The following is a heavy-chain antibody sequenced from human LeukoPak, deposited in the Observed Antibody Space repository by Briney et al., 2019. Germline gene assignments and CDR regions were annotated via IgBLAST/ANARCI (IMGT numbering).Heavy chain of an antibody. CDR1: GYTFGDYA. V-gene: IGHV3-49*04. J-gene: IGHJ6*03. D-gene: IGHD3-9*01. CDR2: IRSKAYGGTT. Sequence: GGSLRLSCAASGYTFGDYAMSWVRQAPGKGLEWVGFIRSKAYGGTTEYAASVKGRFTISRDDSKSIAYLQMNSLKTEDTAVYYCTRDQFDFDWLLPGADYYYMDVWGKGTTVTISS. CDR3: TRDQFDFDWLLPGADYYYMDV.